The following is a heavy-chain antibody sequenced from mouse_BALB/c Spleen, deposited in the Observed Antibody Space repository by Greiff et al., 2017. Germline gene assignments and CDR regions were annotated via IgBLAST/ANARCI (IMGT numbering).Heavy chain of an antibody. Sequence: EVKLMESGPGLVKPSQSLSLTCSVTGYSITSGYYWNWIRQFPGNKLEWMGYISYDGSNNYNPSLKNRISITRDTSKNQFFLKLNSVTTEDTATYYCARDRARATFAYWGQGTLVTVSA. D-gene: IGHD3-1*01. V-gene: IGHV3-6*02. J-gene: IGHJ3*01. CDR1: GYSITSGYY. CDR2: ISYDGSN. CDR3: ARDRARATFAY.